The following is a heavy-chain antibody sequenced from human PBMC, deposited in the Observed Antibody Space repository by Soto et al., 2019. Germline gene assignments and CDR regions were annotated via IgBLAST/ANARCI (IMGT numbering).Heavy chain of an antibody. V-gene: IGHV1-69*06. J-gene: IGHJ4*02. CDR3: ARVERGYYDSSGYSPFGY. CDR1: GGTFSSYA. D-gene: IGHD3-22*01. CDR2: IIPIFGTA. Sequence: QVQLVQSGAEVKKPGSSVKVSCKASGGTFSSYAISWVRQAPGQGLEWMGGIIPIFGTANYAQKFQGRVTITEEKSTSTAYMELSSLRSEDTAVYYCARVERGYYDSSGYSPFGYWGQGTLVTVSS.